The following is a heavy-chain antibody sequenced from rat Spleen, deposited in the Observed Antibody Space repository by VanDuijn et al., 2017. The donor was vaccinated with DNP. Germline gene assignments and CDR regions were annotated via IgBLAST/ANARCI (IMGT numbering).Heavy chain of an antibody. CDR3: ARRTNWIYWFFDL. V-gene: IGHV5-25*01. CDR1: GFIFSNYD. D-gene: IGHD5-1*01. J-gene: IGHJ1*01. CDR2: ISPSGDST. Sequence: EVQLVESGGGLVQPGRSLKLSCAASGFIFSNYDMAWVRQAPTKGLEWVASISPSGDSTYYRDSVKGRFTVSRDNAKRSLYLQMDSLRSEDTATYYCARRTNWIYWFFDLWGPGTKVTVSS.